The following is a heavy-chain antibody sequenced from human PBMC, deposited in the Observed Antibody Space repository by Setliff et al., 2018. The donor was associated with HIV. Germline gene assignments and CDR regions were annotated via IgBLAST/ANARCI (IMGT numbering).Heavy chain of an antibody. J-gene: IGHJ4*02. CDR2: IYYSGST. CDR3: ARGLRYYYGSGSYYKPLYFDY. D-gene: IGHD3-10*01. V-gene: IGHV4-59*11. Sequence: PSETLSLTCGVSGASISNHYWSWVRQPPGKGLEWIGYIYYSGSTNYNPSLKSRVTISVDTSKNQFSLKLSSVTAADTAVYYCARGLRYYYGSGSYYKPLYFDYWGQGTLVTVSS. CDR1: GASISNHY.